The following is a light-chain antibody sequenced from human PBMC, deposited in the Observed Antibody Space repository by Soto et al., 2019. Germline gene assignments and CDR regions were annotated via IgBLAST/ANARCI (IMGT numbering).Light chain of an antibody. CDR2: EDS. CDR3: CSYAGSSTYV. J-gene: IGLJ1*01. V-gene: IGLV2-23*01. CDR1: SSDFGSYNL. Sequence: QSVLTQPASVSGSPGQSITISCTGTSSDFGSYNLVSWYQQHPGKAPKLMIYEDSKRPSGVSNRFSGSKSGNTASLTISELQAEDDADYYCCSYAGSSTYVFGTGTKVTVL.